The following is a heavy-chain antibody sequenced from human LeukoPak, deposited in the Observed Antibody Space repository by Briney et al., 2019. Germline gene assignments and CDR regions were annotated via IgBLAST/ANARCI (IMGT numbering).Heavy chain of an antibody. CDR2: IYYSGST. CDR3: ARDDKYYYGSGRYYYGMDV. D-gene: IGHD3-10*01. CDR1: GGSISSYY. J-gene: IGHJ6*04. Sequence: SETLSLTCTVSGGSISSYYWSWIRQPPGKGLEWIGYIYYSGSTNYNPSLKSRVTISVDTSKDQFSLKLSSVTAADTAVYYCARDDKYYYGSGRYYYGMDVWGKGTTVTVSS. V-gene: IGHV4-59*01.